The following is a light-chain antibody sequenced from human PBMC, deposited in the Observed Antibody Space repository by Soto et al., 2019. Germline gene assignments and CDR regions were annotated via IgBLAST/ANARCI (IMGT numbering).Light chain of an antibody. V-gene: IGLV2-14*01. Sequence: QSVLAQPSSVPGSPGQSITISCTGTSTDVGGYNYVSWYQHHSGKAPKLLIYEVTNRPSGISDRFSGSKSVNTASLTISGLQAEDESDYYCGSYSSTDTPFVFGTGTKVT. J-gene: IGLJ1*01. CDR3: GSYSSTDTPFV. CDR2: EVT. CDR1: STDVGGYNY.